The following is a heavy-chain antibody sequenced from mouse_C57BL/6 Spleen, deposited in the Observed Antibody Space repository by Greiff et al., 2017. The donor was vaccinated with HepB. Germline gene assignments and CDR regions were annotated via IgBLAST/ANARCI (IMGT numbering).Heavy chain of an antibody. CDR3: ASDGNSGFAY. CDR2: IYTGDGDT. V-gene: IGHV1-80*01. D-gene: IGHD2-1*01. Sequence: QVQLQQSGAELVKPGASVKISCKASGYAFSSYWMNWVKQRPGKGLEWIGQIYTGDGDTNYNGKFKGKSTLTADKSSSTSYMQLSTLTSEDSAVYFCASDGNSGFAYWGQGTLVTVSA. J-gene: IGHJ3*01. CDR1: GYAFSSYW.